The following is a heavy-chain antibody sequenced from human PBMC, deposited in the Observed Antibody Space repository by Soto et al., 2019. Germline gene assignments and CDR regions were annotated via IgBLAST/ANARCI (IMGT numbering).Heavy chain of an antibody. CDR3: ARDLALAGNY. V-gene: IGHV3-21*01. CDR2: ISSTSSYT. D-gene: IGHD6-19*01. J-gene: IGHJ4*02. Sequence: PGGSLRLSCAASGFTFSSYAMNWVRQTQEKGLEWVSSISSTSSYTHYSDSVKGRFTISRDNANDSLFLQMNSLRAEDTATYYCARDLALAGNYWGQGVLVTVSS. CDR1: GFTFSSYA.